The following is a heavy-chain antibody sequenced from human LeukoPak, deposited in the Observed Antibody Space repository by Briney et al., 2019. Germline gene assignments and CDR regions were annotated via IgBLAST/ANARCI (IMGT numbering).Heavy chain of an antibody. D-gene: IGHD3-10*01. V-gene: IGHV1-69*05. CDR1: GGTFSSYA. J-gene: IGHJ4*02. Sequence: SVKVSCKASGGTFSSYAISWVRQAPGQGLEWMGGIIPIFGTANYAQKFQGRVTITTDESTSTAYMELSSLRSEDTAVYYCATTTLLWFGELSGSFDYWGQGTLVTVSS. CDR2: IIPIFGTA. CDR3: ATTTLLWFGELSGSFDY.